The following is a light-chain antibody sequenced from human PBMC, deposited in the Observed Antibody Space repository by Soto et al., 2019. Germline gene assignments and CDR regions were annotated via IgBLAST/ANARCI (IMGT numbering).Light chain of an antibody. V-gene: IGKV1-39*01. CDR1: QTINNY. CDR3: QQSYDSPPT. Sequence: DIQMTQSPSTLSASVGDRVTITSRASQTINNYLNWYQQKPGKAPKCLIYGASNLQSGVSSRFSGRGSGTDYSLIISTLQPEDFATYFCQQSYDSPPTFGGGTKVDIK. J-gene: IGKJ4*01. CDR2: GAS.